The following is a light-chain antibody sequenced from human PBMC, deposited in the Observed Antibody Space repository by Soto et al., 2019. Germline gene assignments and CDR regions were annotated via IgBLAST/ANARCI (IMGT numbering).Light chain of an antibody. V-gene: IGKV4-1*01. J-gene: IGKJ2*01. CDR3: QQYYNTPYT. Sequence: DIMMTQSPDSLAVSLGERATINCKSSQSVLYSSNNENYLTWYQQKPGQPPKLLIYWASTRESGVPDRFSGSGSGTDFTLTISSLQAEDVAVYYCQQYYNTPYTFGQGTKLEIK. CDR1: QSVLYSSNNENY. CDR2: WAS.